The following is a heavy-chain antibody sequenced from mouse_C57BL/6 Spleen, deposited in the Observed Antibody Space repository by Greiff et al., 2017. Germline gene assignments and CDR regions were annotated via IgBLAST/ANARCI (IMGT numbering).Heavy chain of an antibody. Sequence: VQLQQPGAELVMPGASVKLSCKASGYTFTSYWMHWVKQRPGQGLEWIGEIDPSDSYTNYNQKFKGKSTLTVDKSSSTAYMQLSSLTSEDSAVYYCARSSYSNLWYFDVWGTGTTVTVSS. CDR2: IDPSDSYT. D-gene: IGHD2-5*01. CDR1: GYTFTSYW. J-gene: IGHJ1*03. V-gene: IGHV1-69*01. CDR3: ARSSYSNLWYFDV.